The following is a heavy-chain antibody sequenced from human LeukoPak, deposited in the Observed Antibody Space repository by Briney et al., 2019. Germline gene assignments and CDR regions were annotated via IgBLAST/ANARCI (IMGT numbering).Heavy chain of an antibody. CDR1: GGSFSGYY. CDR2: INHSGST. V-gene: IGHV4-34*01. J-gene: IGHJ3*02. D-gene: IGHD3-16*01. Sequence: SETLSLTCAVYGGSFSGYYWSWIRQPPGKGLEWIGEINHSGSTNYNPSLKSRVTISVDTSKNQFSLKLSSVTAADTAVYYCARVLLTVDAFDIWGQGTMVTVSS. CDR3: ARVLLTVDAFDI.